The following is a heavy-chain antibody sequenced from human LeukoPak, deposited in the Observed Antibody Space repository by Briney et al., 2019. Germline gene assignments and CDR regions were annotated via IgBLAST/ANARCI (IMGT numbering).Heavy chain of an antibody. J-gene: IGHJ5*02. CDR1: GYTFTSYY. Sequence: ASVKVSCKASGYTFTSYYMHWVRQAPGQGLEWMGIINPSGGSTSYAQKFQGRVTMIRDTSTSTVYMELSSLRSEDTAVYYCARAPELMADRFGFDPWGQGTLVTVSS. CDR3: ARAPELMADRFGFDP. D-gene: IGHD3-10*01. CDR2: INPSGGST. V-gene: IGHV1-46*01.